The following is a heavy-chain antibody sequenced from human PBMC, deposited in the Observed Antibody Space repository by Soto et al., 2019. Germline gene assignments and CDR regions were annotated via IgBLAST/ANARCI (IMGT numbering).Heavy chain of an antibody. J-gene: IGHJ4*03. D-gene: IGHD6-19*01. CDR3: ARGPNSNGWINAFGT. Sequence: SQTLSLTCAISGDSVSGNSAAWNWIRQSPARGLEWLGRTYYRSEWYNEYAEFVKGRITIDPDTSKNQFSLHLNSVTPEDTAVYYCARGPNSNGWINAFGTWGKGTLVTVSS. V-gene: IGHV6-1*01. CDR2: TYYRSEWYN. CDR1: GDSVSGNSAA.